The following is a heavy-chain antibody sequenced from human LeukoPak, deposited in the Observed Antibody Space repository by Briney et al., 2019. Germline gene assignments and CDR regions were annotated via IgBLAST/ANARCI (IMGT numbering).Heavy chain of an antibody. Sequence: SETLSLTCAVSGGSISSGDYPWSWIRQPPGKGLEWIGYIFHTGHTSYNPSLKSRVTISVDMSKNQLSLKLSSVTAADSAVYYCARGFYGSGSQFDYWGQGTLVTVSS. V-gene: IGHV4-30-2*01. J-gene: IGHJ4*02. CDR1: GGSISSGDYP. CDR2: IFHTGHT. CDR3: ARGFYGSGSQFDY. D-gene: IGHD3-10*01.